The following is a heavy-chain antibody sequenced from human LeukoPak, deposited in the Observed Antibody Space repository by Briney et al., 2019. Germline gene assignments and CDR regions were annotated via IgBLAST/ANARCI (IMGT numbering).Heavy chain of an antibody. CDR3: AKTSHYYDFPRPLDY. J-gene: IGHJ4*02. V-gene: IGHV3-23*01. CDR2: ISGSGGST. Sequence: GGSLRLSCAASGFTFSSYALSWVRQAPGKGLEWVSAISGSGGSTYYADSVKGRFTISRDNSKNTLYLQMNSLRAEDTAVYYCAKTSHYYDFPRPLDYWGQGTLVTVSS. D-gene: IGHD3-22*01. CDR1: GFTFSSYA.